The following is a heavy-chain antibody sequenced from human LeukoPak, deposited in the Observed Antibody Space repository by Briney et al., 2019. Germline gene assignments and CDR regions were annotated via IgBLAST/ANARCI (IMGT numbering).Heavy chain of an antibody. CDR1: GGSITSSIDY. CDR3: ARHQCSGTRCYNFYFYGMDV. CDR2: IYYSTST. J-gene: IGHJ6*02. Sequence: SETLSLTCTVSGGSITSSIDYWGWVRHPPGKGLEWIATIYYSTSTQYNPSLKSRVTMSVDTSKNQFSLKLSSMTAADTAVYYCARHQCSGTRCYNFYFYGMDVWGQGTTVTVSS. V-gene: IGHV4-39*01. D-gene: IGHD2-2*02.